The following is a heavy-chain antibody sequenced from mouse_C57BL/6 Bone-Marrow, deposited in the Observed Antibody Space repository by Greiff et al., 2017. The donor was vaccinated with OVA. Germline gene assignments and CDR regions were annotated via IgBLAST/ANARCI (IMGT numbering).Heavy chain of an antibody. CDR3: NTDDGYPPLFDY. CDR2: IDPENGDT. J-gene: IGHJ2*01. D-gene: IGHD2-3*01. CDR1: GFNIKDDY. Sequence: VQLQQSGAELVRPGASVKLSCTASGFNIKDDYMHWVKQRPEQGLEWIGWIDPENGDTEYASKFQGKATITADTSSNTAYLQLSSLTSEDTAVYYCNTDDGYPPLFDYWGQGTTLTVSS. V-gene: IGHV14-4*01.